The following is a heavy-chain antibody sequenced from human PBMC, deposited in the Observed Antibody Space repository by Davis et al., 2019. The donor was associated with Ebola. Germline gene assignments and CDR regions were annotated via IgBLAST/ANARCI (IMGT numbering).Heavy chain of an antibody. CDR2: IYRDGRM. J-gene: IGHJ2*01. CDR3: TRHVPGDFWYFDL. D-gene: IGHD4-17*01. Sequence: GGSLRLSCVGSGFSVSDKYMRWVRQAPGKGLEWVSVIYRDGRMYHADSVKGRFTISRDNSKKTVYLQINSLSADDTAMYHCTRHVPGDFWYFDLWGRGTLVTVSA. CDR1: GFSVSDKY. V-gene: IGHV3-66*04.